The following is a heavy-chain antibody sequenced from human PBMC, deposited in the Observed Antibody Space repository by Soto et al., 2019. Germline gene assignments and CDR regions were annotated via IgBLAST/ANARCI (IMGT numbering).Heavy chain of an antibody. D-gene: IGHD2-21*02. V-gene: IGHV3-23*05. CDR3: TKDVTGDIGADF. CDR1: GFAFSNCA. Sequence: PGGSLRLSCAASGFAFSNCAMSWVRQAPGKGLEWVSTIKTSGDTTFYADPVKGRFTTSGDDSKNTLYLQMNSLRAEDTATYYCTKDVTGDIGADFWGQGTPVT. J-gene: IGHJ4*02. CDR2: IKTSGDTT.